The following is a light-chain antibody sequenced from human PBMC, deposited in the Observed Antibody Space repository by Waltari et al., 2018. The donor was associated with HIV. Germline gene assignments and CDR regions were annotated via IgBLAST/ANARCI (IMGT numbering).Light chain of an antibody. CDR2: DNN. CDR1: SPNLANNY. Sequence: QSVLTQPPSVSAAPGQKVTISCPGSSPNLANNYVSWYQQLPGTAPKLLIYDNNKRPSGIPDRFPGSKSGTSATLGITGLQTGDEADYYCGTWDSSLGGVFGGGTKLTVL. J-gene: IGLJ2*01. CDR3: GTWDSSLGGV. V-gene: IGLV1-51*01.